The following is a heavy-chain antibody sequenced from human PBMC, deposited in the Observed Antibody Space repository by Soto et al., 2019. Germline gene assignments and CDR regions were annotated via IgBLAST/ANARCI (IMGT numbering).Heavy chain of an antibody. Sequence: EVQLLESGGGLVQPGGSLRLSCAASGFTFSSYAMSWVRQAPGKGLEWVSAISGSGGSTYYADSVKGRFTISRDNSKNTLYLQMNSLRAEDTAVYYWAKKGAYGSGSLISTYYYYYGMDVWGQGTTVTVSS. CDR1: GFTFSSYA. D-gene: IGHD3-10*01. CDR3: AKKGAYGSGSLISTYYYYYGMDV. J-gene: IGHJ6*02. CDR2: ISGSGGST. V-gene: IGHV3-23*01.